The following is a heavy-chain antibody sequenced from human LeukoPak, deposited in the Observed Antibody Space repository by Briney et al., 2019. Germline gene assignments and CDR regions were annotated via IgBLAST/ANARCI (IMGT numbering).Heavy chain of an antibody. D-gene: IGHD1-26*01. CDR2: ISGSGGST. CDR1: GFTFSSYA. CDR3: AKSSSVRGSYYN. J-gene: IGHJ4*02. Sequence: GGSLRLSCAAFGFTFSSYAMSWVRQAPGKGLEWVSAISGSGGSTYYADSVKGRFTISRDNSKNTLYLQMNSLRAEDTAVYYCAKSSSVRGSYYNWGQGTLVTVSS. V-gene: IGHV3-23*01.